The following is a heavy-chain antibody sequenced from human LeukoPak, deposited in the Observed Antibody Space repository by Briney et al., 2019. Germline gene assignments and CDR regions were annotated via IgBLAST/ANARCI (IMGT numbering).Heavy chain of an antibody. Sequence: PGGSLRLSCAASGFTFSSYGMHWVRQAPGKGLEWVAVISYDGSNEYYADSVEGRFTISRDNSKNTLYLQMNSLRAEDTAVYYCARDGPTYRDGLDVWGQGTTVTVPS. D-gene: IGHD1-1*01. CDR2: ISYDGSNE. CDR1: GFTFSSYG. J-gene: IGHJ6*02. CDR3: ARDGPTYRDGLDV. V-gene: IGHV3-30*03.